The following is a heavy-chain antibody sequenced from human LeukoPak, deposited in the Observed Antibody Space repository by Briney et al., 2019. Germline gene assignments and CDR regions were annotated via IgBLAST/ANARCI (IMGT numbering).Heavy chain of an antibody. CDR1: GFTFDDYA. Sequence: GGSLRLSCAASGFTFDDYAMHWVRQAPGKGLEWVSLISGDGGSTYYADSVKGRFTISRDNSKNYLYLQMNSLRTEDTALYYCSKGKPSSGSFDYWGQGTLVTVSS. J-gene: IGHJ4*02. V-gene: IGHV3-43*02. CDR3: SKGKPSSGSFDY. D-gene: IGHD6-19*01. CDR2: ISGDGGST.